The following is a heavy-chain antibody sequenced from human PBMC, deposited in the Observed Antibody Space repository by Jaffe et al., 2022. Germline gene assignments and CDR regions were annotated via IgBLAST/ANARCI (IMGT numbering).Heavy chain of an antibody. J-gene: IGHJ4*02. D-gene: IGHD1-26*01. CDR2: IRSKAYGGTT. CDR3: TRDLGSYSGYYFDY. Sequence: EVQLVESGGGLVQPGRSLRLSCTASGFTFGDYAMSWVRQAPGKGLEWVGFIRSKAYGGTTEYAASVKGRFTISRDDSKSIAYLQMNSLKTEDTAVYYCTRDLGSYSGYYFDYWGQGTLVTVSS. V-gene: IGHV3-49*04. CDR1: GFTFGDYA.